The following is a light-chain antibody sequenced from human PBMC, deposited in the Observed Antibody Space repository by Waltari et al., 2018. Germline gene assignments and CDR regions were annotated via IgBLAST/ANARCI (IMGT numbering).Light chain of an antibody. CDR2: AAS. CDR1: QSVSSY. V-gene: IGKV3-11*01. Sequence: VLTQSPATLSLSPGERATLSCRASQSVSSYLAWSQPTPGQAPRRRIYAASNRATGIPARCSGSGAGTAFTLTISSLEPEDVAVYDCQQRSNWPLTCGQGTRLESK. CDR3: QQRSNWPLT. J-gene: IGKJ5*01.